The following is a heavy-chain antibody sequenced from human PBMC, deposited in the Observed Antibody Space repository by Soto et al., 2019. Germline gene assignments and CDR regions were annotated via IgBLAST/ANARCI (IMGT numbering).Heavy chain of an antibody. J-gene: IGHJ4*02. CDR1: GGSVSSYY. Sequence: SETLSLTCTVSGGSVSSYYWSWIRQPPGKGLEWIGYIYYSGSTNYNPSLKSRVTISVDTSKNQFSLKLSSVTAADTAVYYCARSWGYYFDYWGQGTLVTVSS. CDR2: IYYSGST. D-gene: IGHD3-16*01. CDR3: ARSWGYYFDY. V-gene: IGHV4-59*02.